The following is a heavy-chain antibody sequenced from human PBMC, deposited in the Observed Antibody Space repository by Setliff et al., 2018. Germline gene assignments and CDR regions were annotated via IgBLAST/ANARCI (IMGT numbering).Heavy chain of an antibody. D-gene: IGHD3-22*01. Sequence: SVKVSCKASGYTFTSYAMNWVRQAPGQGLEWMGRIIPIFGTANYAQKFQGRVTITADKSTSTAYMELSSLRSEDTAVYYCARDGDNYYDSSGYYLNHAFDIWGQGTMVTVSS. V-gene: IGHV1-69*06. J-gene: IGHJ3*02. CDR3: ARDGDNYYDSSGYYLNHAFDI. CDR1: GYTFTSYA. CDR2: IIPIFGTA.